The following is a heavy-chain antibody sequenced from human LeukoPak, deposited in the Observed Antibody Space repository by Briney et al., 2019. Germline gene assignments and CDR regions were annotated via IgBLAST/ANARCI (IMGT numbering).Heavy chain of an antibody. CDR1: AFIFSNYA. V-gene: IGHV3-23*01. D-gene: IGHD3-9*01. CDR2: IGGRDGGT. J-gene: IGHJ4*02. CDR3: AKWGDYDILTGYYDSDY. Sequence: ASLRLSCAASAFIFSNYAMSWVRQAPGQGLEWVSAIGGRDGGTYYADSVKGRFTVSRDDRKNTLYLQMNTLRAEDTAVYYCAKWGDYDILTGYYDSDYWGQGTLVTVSS.